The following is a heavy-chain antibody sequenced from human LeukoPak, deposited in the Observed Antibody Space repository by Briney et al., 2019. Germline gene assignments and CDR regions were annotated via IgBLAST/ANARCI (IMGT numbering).Heavy chain of an antibody. J-gene: IGHJ4*02. V-gene: IGHV4-61*02. CDR3: ATDPGSPGGSPLDK. Sequence: SQTLSLTCAVSGASITTRSFYWSWLRQPAGKGLEWIGRIYTSGRIDYNPSLKSRVTISLDTSKNQFSLSLTSVTAAGTAVYYCATDPGSPGGSPLDKWGQGTLVTVSS. CDR1: GASITTRSFY. CDR2: IYTSGRI. D-gene: IGHD3-16*01.